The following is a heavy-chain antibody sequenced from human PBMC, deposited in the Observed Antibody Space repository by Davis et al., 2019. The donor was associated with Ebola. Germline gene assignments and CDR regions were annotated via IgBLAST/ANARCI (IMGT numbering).Heavy chain of an antibody. D-gene: IGHD6-19*01. CDR1: GFTFSSYA. CDR3: AKARGGWYFDY. J-gene: IGHJ4*02. CDR2: ISGSGTST. V-gene: IGHV3-23*01. Sequence: GESLKISCAASGFTFSSYAMSWVRQAPGKGLEWVSAISGSGTSTYYADSVKGRFTISRDSSKNTLYVQMNSLRADDTAVYYCAKARGGWYFDYWGQGTLVTVSS.